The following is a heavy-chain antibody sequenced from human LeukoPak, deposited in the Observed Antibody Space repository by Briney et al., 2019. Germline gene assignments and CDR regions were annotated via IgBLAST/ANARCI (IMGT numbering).Heavy chain of an antibody. D-gene: IGHD4-17*01. J-gene: IGHJ4*02. V-gene: IGHV3-30-3*01. Sequence: PGGSLRLSCAASGFTFSSYAMHWVRQAPGKGLEWVAVISYDGSNKYYADSVKGRFTISRDNSKNPLYLQMNSLRAEDTAVYYCATDRSTVTADFDYWGQGTLVTVSS. CDR1: GFTFSSYA. CDR2: ISYDGSNK. CDR3: ATDRSTVTADFDY.